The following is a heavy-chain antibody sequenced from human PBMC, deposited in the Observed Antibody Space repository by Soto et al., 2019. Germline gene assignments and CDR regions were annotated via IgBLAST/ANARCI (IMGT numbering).Heavy chain of an antibody. Sequence: TLSLPFTVSGGSISSGGYYWSFIRQHPGKGLEWIGYIYYSGSTYYNPSLKSRVTISVDTSKNQFSLKLSSLTAADTAVYYCARVFSGSYTFDYWGQGTLVTVSS. CDR1: GGSISSGGYY. CDR3: ARVFSGSYTFDY. D-gene: IGHD3-10*01. CDR2: IYYSGST. J-gene: IGHJ4*02. V-gene: IGHV4-31*03.